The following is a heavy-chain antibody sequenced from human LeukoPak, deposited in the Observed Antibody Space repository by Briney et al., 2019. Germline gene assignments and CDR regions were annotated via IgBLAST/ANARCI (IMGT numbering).Heavy chain of an antibody. J-gene: IGHJ4*02. CDR1: GYTLSNNG. CDR2: IAADNRKT. CDR3: ARVYWNGGRAFDY. V-gene: IGHV1-18*01. D-gene: IGHD1-1*01. Sequence: ASVKVSCKASGYTLSNNGITWVRQAPGQGLEWMGWIAADNRKTYYAQNLQDRVTMATDSSTNTAYMDLRSLRSDDTAVYYCARVYWNGGRAFDYWGQGTLVTVSS.